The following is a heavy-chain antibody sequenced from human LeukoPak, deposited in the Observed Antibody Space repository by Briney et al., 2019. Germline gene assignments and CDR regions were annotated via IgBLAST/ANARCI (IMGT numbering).Heavy chain of an antibody. CDR1: GGSFSGYY. D-gene: IGHD3-22*01. Sequence: SETLSLTCAVYGGSFSGYYWSWIRQPPGKGLEWIGEINHSGSTNYNPSLKSRVTMSVDTSKNQFSLKLSSVTAADTAVYYCARGAMIYYFDYWGQGTLVTVSS. V-gene: IGHV4-34*01. CDR3: ARGAMIYYFDY. CDR2: INHSGST. J-gene: IGHJ4*02.